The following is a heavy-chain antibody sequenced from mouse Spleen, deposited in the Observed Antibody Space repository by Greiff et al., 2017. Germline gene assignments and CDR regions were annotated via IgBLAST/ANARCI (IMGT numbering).Heavy chain of an antibody. Sequence: EVKLVESGGGLVKPGGSLKLSCAASGFTFSDYYMYWVRQTPEKRLEWVATISDGGSYTYYPDSVKGRFTISRDNAKNNLYLQMSSLKSEDTAMYYCARGLYYGNYLDYWGQGTTLTVSS. CDR3: ARGLYYGNYLDY. V-gene: IGHV5-4*02. J-gene: IGHJ2*01. CDR1: GFTFSDYY. CDR2: ISDGGSYT. D-gene: IGHD2-1*01.